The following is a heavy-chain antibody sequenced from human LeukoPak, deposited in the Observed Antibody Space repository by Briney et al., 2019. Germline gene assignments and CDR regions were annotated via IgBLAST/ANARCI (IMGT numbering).Heavy chain of an antibody. J-gene: IGHJ4*02. CDR3: ANSLSNYYDSSGYFDY. CDR1: GGTFSSYA. Sequence: GASVKVSCKASGGTFSSYAISWVRQAPGQGLEWMGGIIPIFGTANYAQKFQGRVTITADEPTSTAYMELSSLRSEDTAVYYCANSLSNYYDSSGYFDYWGQGTLVTVSS. V-gene: IGHV1-69*13. CDR2: IIPIFGTA. D-gene: IGHD3-22*01.